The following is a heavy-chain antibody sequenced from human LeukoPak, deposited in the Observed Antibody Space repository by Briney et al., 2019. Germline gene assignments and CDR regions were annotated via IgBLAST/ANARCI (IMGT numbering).Heavy chain of an antibody. J-gene: IGHJ4*02. Sequence: GRSLRLSCAASGFTFSSYGMHWVRQAPGKGLEWVAVIWYDGSNKYYADSVKGRFTISRDNSKNTLYLQMNSLRAEDTAVYYCARIRDWNDLFSFDYWGQGTLVTVSS. CDR1: GFTFSSYG. CDR3: ARIRDWNDLFSFDY. V-gene: IGHV3-33*01. D-gene: IGHD1-1*01. CDR2: IWYDGSNK.